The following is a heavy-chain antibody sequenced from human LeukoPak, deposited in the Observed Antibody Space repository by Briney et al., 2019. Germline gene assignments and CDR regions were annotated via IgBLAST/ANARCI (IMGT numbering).Heavy chain of an antibody. CDR3: ARGDGDGPARRAFDI. CDR2: INPTSGDT. J-gene: IGHJ3*02. D-gene: IGHD7-27*01. CDR1: GYTFTGYY. Sequence: GASVKVSFKASGYTFTGYYMHWVRQAPGQGREWMGWINPTSGDTNYLHKFQGRVIITRDTSISTAYMELSRVRSDDTAVYYCARGDGDGPARRAFDIWGQGTMVTVSS. V-gene: IGHV1-2*07.